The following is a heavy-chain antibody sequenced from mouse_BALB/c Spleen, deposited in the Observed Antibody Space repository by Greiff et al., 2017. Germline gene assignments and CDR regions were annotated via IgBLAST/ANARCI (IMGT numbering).Heavy chain of an antibody. CDR2: IDPENGNT. V-gene: IGHV14-1*02. D-gene: IGHD1-1*01. CDR1: GFNIKDYY. J-gene: IGHJ4*01. Sequence: EVKLQESGAELVRPGALVKLSCKASGFNIKDYYMHWVKQRPEQGLEWIGWIDPENGNTIYDPKFQGKASITADTSSNTAYLQLSSLTSEDTAVYYCARRGNYYGSNYAMDYWGQGTSVTVSS. CDR3: ARRGNYYGSNYAMDY.